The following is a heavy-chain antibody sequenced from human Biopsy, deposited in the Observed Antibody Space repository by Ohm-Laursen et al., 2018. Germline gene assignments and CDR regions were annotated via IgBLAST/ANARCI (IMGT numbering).Heavy chain of an antibody. CDR1: GFTFCSYG. Sequence: SLRLSCAASGFTFCSYGMQWVRQAPGKGLEWVAVISHDGSVKHYADSVKGRFTISRDNAKNTLFLQMNSLRAEDTAVYYCAKEETAYSSTSLDYWGQGTLVTVSS. CDR3: AKEETAYSSTSLDY. CDR2: ISHDGSVK. D-gene: IGHD6-13*01. J-gene: IGHJ4*02. V-gene: IGHV3-30*18.